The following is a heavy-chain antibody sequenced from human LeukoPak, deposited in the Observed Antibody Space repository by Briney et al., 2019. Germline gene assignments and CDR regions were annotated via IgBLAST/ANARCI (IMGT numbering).Heavy chain of an antibody. J-gene: IGHJ3*02. CDR3: AIGDRGVMKGAFDI. Sequence: GSSVKVSCKASGGTFSSYAISWLRQAPGQGLEWMGRIIPIFGIANYAQKFQGRVTITADKSTSTAYMELSSLRSEDTAVYYCAIGDRGVMKGAFDIWGQGTMVTVSS. D-gene: IGHD2-21*02. CDR1: GGTFSSYA. V-gene: IGHV1-69*04. CDR2: IIPIFGIA.